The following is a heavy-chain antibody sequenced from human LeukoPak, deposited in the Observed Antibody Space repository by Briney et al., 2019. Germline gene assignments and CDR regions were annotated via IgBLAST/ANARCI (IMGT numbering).Heavy chain of an antibody. V-gene: IGHV3-30*02. CDR2: IRYDGSNK. CDR3: AKVNDYGSGASFDY. CDR1: GFTFSSSG. Sequence: GGSLRLSCAASGFTFSSSGMHWVRQAPGKGLEWVSFIRYDGSNKYYADSVKGRFTISRDKSKNTLYLQMNSLRAEDTAVYYCAKVNDYGSGASFDYWGQGTLVTVSS. J-gene: IGHJ4*02. D-gene: IGHD3-10*01.